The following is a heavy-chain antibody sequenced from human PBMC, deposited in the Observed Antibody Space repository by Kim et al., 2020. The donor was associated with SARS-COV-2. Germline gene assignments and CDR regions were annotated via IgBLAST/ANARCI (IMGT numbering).Heavy chain of an antibody. J-gene: IGHJ4*02. CDR3: ARVGRSRFLEWFTVDY. Sequence: SVKGRFTISRDNAKNSLYLQMNSLRAEDTAVYYCARVGRSRFLEWFTVDYWGQGTLVTVSS. V-gene: IGHV3-21*01. D-gene: IGHD3-3*01.